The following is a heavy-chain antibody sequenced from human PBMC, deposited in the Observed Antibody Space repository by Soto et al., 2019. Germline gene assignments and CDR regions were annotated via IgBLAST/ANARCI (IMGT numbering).Heavy chain of an antibody. V-gene: IGHV3-23*01. D-gene: IGHD3-16*01. CDR3: AHRGGATVGLYYFDY. CDR2: ISGSGGST. J-gene: IGHJ4*02. Sequence: GGSLRLSCAASGFTFSSYAMSWVRQAPGKGLEWVSAISGSGGSTYYADSVKGRFTISRDNSKNTLYLQMNSLRAEDTAVYYCAHRGGATVGLYYFDYWGQGALVTVSS. CDR1: GFTFSSYA.